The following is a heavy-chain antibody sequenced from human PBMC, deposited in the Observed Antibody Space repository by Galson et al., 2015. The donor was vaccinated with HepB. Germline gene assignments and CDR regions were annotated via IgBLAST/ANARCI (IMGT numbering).Heavy chain of an antibody. CDR2: ISHDGSNK. V-gene: IGHV3-30*18. D-gene: IGHD6-13*01. J-gene: IGHJ4*02. CDR3: AKAGVYSSTAPFDY. CDR1: GFTFSSYG. Sequence: SLRLSCAASGFTFSSYGMHWVRQAPGKGLEWVAVISHDGSNKYYADSVKGRFTISRDNSKNTLYLQMNSLRAEDTAVYYCAKAGVYSSTAPFDYWGQGTLVTVSS.